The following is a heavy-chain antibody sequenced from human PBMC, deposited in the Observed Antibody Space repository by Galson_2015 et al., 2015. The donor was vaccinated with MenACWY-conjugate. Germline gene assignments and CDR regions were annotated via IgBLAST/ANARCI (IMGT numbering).Heavy chain of an antibody. D-gene: IGHD6-19*01. Sequence: SLRLSCAASGFTFSSYSMNWVRQAPGKGLEWVSSVSSSSSYIYYADSVKGRFTISRDNAKNSLYLQMNSLRAEDTAVYYCARGIAVAGREIDYWGQGTLVTVSS. CDR2: VSSSSSYI. CDR3: ARGIAVAGREIDY. V-gene: IGHV3-21*01. CDR1: GFTFSSYS. J-gene: IGHJ4*02.